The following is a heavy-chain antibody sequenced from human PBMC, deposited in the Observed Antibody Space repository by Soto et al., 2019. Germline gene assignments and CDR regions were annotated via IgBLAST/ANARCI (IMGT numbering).Heavy chain of an antibody. D-gene: IGHD2-8*02. CDR2: IKGDGSVK. CDR3: ERDGNYWDGGVCYDVYDI. J-gene: IGHJ3*02. CDR1: GFTFSKYW. Sequence: EVQLVESGGGLVQPGGSLRLSCIGSGFTFSKYWMTWVRQAPGKGLEWVANIKGDGSVKNLVDSVGGRFAISRDNAKNSMYLQMNSLRAEDMATYFCERDGNYWDGGVCYDVYDIWGQGTMVAVSS. V-gene: IGHV3-7*05.